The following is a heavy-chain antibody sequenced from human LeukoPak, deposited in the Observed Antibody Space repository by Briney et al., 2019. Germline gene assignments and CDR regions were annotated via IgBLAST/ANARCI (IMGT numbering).Heavy chain of an antibody. J-gene: IGHJ4*02. CDR3: TTDLLDY. Sequence: GGSLRLFCSASGFTVRTGGFTFNNAWMSWGRQAPRKGLEWVGRIKSKSDGGTTDYGAPVKGRFTFSRDDSKNTVYLQMNSLKSEDTAVYYCTTDLLDYWGQGTLVTVSS. CDR2: IKSKSDGGTT. CDR1: GFTVRTGGFTFNNAW. V-gene: IGHV3-15*01.